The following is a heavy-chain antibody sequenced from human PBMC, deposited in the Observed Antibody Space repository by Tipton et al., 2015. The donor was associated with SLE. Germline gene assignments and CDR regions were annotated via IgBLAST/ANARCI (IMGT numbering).Heavy chain of an antibody. V-gene: IGHV4-34*01. CDR3: ARDLSSSGISDY. CDR1: GGSFSGYY. CDR2: IYYGGST. D-gene: IGHD6-19*01. J-gene: IGHJ4*02. Sequence: LRLSCAVYGGSFSGYYWGWIRQPPGRGLEWIGSIYYGGSTYYNPSLESRVTISVDTSKNQFSLKVSSVTAADTAVYYCARDLSSSGISDYWGQGTLVTVSS.